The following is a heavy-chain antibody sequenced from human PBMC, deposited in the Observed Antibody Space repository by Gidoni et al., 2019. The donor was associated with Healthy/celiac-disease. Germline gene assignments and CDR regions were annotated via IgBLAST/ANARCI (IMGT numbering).Heavy chain of an antibody. V-gene: IGHV4-61*02. CDR3: ARDIRRILDY. Sequence: QVQLKESGPGLVKPSQTLSLTCTVSGGSIRSGSYYWSWIRQPAGKGLEWIGRIYTSGSTNYNPSLKSRVTISVDTSKNQFSLKLSSVTAADTAVYYCARDIRRILDYWGQGTLVTVSS. CDR2: IYTSGST. J-gene: IGHJ4*02. CDR1: GGSIRSGSYY.